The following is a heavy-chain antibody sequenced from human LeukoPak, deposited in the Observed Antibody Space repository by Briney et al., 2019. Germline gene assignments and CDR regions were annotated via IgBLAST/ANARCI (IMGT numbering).Heavy chain of an antibody. J-gene: IGHJ5*02. CDR3: ARGQVPAARGYNWFDP. CDR2: INARGDT. D-gene: IGHD2-2*01. CDR1: GWSFNDYY. Sequence: SETLSLTCAVYGWSFNDYYWNWIRQPPGKGLEWIGEINARGDTNYSPSLKSRVTISVDTSKKQSSLRLTSMIAADTALYYCARGQVPAARGYNWFDPWGQGTLVTVSS. V-gene: IGHV4-34*01.